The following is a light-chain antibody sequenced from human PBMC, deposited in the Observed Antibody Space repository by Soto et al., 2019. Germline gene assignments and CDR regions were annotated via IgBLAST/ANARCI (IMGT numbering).Light chain of an antibody. J-gene: IGKJ4*01. CDR3: QQRSNWPPNLT. CDR1: QSVSSC. Sequence: EIVLTQSPATLSLSPGERATLSCRASQSVSSCLAWYQQKPGQAPRLLIYDASNRAPGIPARFSGSGSGTDFTLTISSLEPEDFAVYYCQQRSNWPPNLTFGGGTKVEV. CDR2: DAS. V-gene: IGKV3-11*01.